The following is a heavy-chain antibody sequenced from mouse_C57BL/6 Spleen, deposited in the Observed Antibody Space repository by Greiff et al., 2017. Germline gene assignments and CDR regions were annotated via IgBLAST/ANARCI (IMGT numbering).Heavy chain of an antibody. Sequence: QVQLQQPGAELVMPGASVKLSCKASGYTFTSYWMHWVKQRPGQGLEWIGEIDPSDSYTNYNQKFKGKSTLTVDKSSSTAYMHLSSLTSEASAFYYCARPDGYYPFDVWGTGTTVTVSS. CDR2: IDPSDSYT. CDR1: GYTFTSYW. D-gene: IGHD2-3*01. CDR3: ARPDGYYPFDV. V-gene: IGHV1-69*01. J-gene: IGHJ1*03.